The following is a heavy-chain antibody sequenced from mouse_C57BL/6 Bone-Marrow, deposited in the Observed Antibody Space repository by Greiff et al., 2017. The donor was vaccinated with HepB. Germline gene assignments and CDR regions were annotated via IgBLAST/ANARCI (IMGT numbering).Heavy chain of an antibody. CDR3: ARSGYDYDVAY. J-gene: IGHJ3*01. CDR1: GYTFTSYD. Sequence: VQLQQSGPELVKPGASVKLSCKASGYTFTSYDINWVKQRPGQGLEWIGWIYSRDGSTKYNEKFKGKATLTVDTSSSTAYMELHSLTSEDSAVYFCARSGYDYDVAYWGQGTLVTVSA. D-gene: IGHD2-4*01. CDR2: IYSRDGST. V-gene: IGHV1-85*01.